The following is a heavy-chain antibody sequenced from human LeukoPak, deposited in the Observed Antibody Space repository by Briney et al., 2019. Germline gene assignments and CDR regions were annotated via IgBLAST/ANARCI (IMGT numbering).Heavy chain of an antibody. D-gene: IGHD3-10*01. Sequence: PGGSLRLSCAASGFTFSSYSMNWVRQAPGKGLEWVSSISSSSSYIYYADSVKGRFTISRDNAKNSLYLQMNSLGAEDTAVYYCARNYDGSGYYFDYWGQGTLVTVSS. CDR1: GFTFSSYS. V-gene: IGHV3-21*01. J-gene: IGHJ4*02. CDR3: ARNYDGSGYYFDY. CDR2: ISSSSSYI.